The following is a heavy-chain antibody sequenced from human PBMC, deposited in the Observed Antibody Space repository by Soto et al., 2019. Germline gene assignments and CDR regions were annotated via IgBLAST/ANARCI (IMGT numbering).Heavy chain of an antibody. D-gene: IGHD6-13*01. CDR2: IYYSGST. CDR1: GGSISSGGYC. J-gene: IGHJ5*02. CDR3: ARAAHYSSPFRWSDP. Sequence: SETLSLTCTVSGGSISSGGYCWSWIRQHPGKGLEWIGYIYYSGSTYYNPSLKSRVTISVDTSKNQFSLKLSSVTAADTAVYYCARAAHYSSPFRWSDPWGQGTLVTVSS. V-gene: IGHV4-31*03.